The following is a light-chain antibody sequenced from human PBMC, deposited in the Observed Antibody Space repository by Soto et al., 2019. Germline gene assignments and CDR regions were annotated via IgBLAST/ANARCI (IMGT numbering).Light chain of an antibody. V-gene: IGKV3-20*01. CDR1: QSVSSSY. Sequence: EIVMTQSPATLSVSPGERATLSCRASQSVSSSYLAWYQQKPGQAPRLLIYGASSRATGIPDRFSGSGSGTDFTLTISRLEPEDFAVYYCQPYGSSPIITFGQGTRLEV. CDR2: GAS. CDR3: QPYGSSPIIT. J-gene: IGKJ5*01.